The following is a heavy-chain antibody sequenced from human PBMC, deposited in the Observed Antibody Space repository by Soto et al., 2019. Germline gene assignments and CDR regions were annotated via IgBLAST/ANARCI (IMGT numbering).Heavy chain of an antibody. CDR1: GFTFSVAW. CDR2: IKSEIDGATT. V-gene: IGHV3-15*01. J-gene: IGHJ4*02. Sequence: EVHLVESGGGLVKPGGSLRLSCAASGFTFSVAWMSWVRQAPGKGLEWVGRIKSEIDGATTDYAAPVKGRFTISRDDSTNTLYLQMNSLKTEDTAMYYCTTYDTSTGFPGRRADFWGQGTLVTVSS. D-gene: IGHD3-9*01. CDR3: TTYDTSTGFPGRRADF.